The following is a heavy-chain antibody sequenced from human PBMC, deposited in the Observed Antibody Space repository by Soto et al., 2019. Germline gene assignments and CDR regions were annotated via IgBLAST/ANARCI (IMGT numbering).Heavy chain of an antibody. D-gene: IGHD3-22*01. J-gene: IGHJ4*02. Sequence: SVKVSCKASGYTFTGYYMHWVRQAPGQGLEWMGWINPNSGGTNYAQKFQGRVTMTRDTSISTAYMELSRLRSDDTAVYYCARDFANLITMIVVPNPPAYWGKGTLVTVAS. CDR3: ARDFANLITMIVVPNPPAY. CDR1: GYTFTGYY. CDR2: INPNSGGT. V-gene: IGHV1-2*02.